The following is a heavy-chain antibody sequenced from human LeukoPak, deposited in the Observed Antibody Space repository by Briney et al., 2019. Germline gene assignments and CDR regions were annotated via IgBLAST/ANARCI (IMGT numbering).Heavy chain of an antibody. Sequence: SETLSLTCTVSGGSISSYYWSWIRQPPGKGLEWIGYIYTSGSTSYNPSLKSRVTISVDTSKNQFSLKLSSVTAADTAVYYCARQGTYYDFWSGYSHHYFDYWGQGTLVTVSS. V-gene: IGHV4-4*09. D-gene: IGHD3-3*01. CDR3: ARQGTYYDFWSGYSHHYFDY. CDR1: GGSISSYY. CDR2: IYTSGST. J-gene: IGHJ4*02.